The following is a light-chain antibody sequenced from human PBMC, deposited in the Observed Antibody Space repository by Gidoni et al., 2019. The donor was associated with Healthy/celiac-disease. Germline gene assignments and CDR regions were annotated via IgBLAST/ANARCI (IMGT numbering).Light chain of an antibody. CDR2: KDS. Sequence: SYELTQPPSVSVSPGQTARITCSGDALAKQYAYWYQQKPGQAPILVMYKDSERPSGIPERFSGSSSGTTVTLPISGVQAEDEADYYCQSAVSSTTYVVFGGGTKLTVL. V-gene: IGLV3-25*03. CDR3: QSAVSSTTYVV. CDR1: ALAKQY. J-gene: IGLJ2*01.